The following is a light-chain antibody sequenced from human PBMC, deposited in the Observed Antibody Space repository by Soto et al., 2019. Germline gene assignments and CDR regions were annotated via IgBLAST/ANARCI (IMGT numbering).Light chain of an antibody. CDR3: QPFNSYPIT. J-gene: IGKJ5*01. Sequence: AIQVTQSPSSLSASVGDRVTITCRASQDIRGALAWYQQKPGKAPKLLIYDVSTLESGVPSRFSGSGSGTEFTLAISSLQPEDFVTYYGQPFNSYPITLGHGTRLEIK. CDR2: DVS. CDR1: QDIRGA. V-gene: IGKV1-13*02.